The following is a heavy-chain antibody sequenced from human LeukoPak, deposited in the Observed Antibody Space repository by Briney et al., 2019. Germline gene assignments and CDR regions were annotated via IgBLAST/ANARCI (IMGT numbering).Heavy chain of an antibody. J-gene: IGHJ5*02. CDR3: ARDGIAAAGTHWGNWFDP. D-gene: IGHD6-13*01. V-gene: IGHV4-4*02. CDR2: IYHSGST. Sequence: SGTLSLTCAVSGGSISSSNWWSWVRQPPGKGLEWIGEIYHSGSTNYNPSLKSRVTISVDKSKNQFSLKLSSVTAADTAVYYCARDGIAAAGTHWGNWFDPWGQGTLVTVSS. CDR1: GGSISSSNW.